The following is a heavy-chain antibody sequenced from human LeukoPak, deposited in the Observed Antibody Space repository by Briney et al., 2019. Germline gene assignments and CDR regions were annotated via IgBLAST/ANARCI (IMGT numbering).Heavy chain of an antibody. J-gene: IGHJ4*02. V-gene: IGHV1-46*01. CDR1: GYTFTSYY. CDR3: ARERPNMCYFDY. D-gene: IGHD1/OR15-1a*01. Sequence: GASVKVSCKASGYTFTSYYVHWVRQAPGQGPGYMGIISPSAGSTNYAQKFQVRITMTRDTSTSTVYMELSSLVSEDTAVYYCARERPNMCYFDYWGQGTLVTVSS. CDR2: ISPSAGST.